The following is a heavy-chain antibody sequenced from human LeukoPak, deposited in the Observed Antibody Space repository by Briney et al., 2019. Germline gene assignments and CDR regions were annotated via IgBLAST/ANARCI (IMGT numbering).Heavy chain of an antibody. CDR3: AKDIGRVDTASTYMDV. J-gene: IGHJ6*03. Sequence: GGSLRLSCAASGFTFSSYSMNWVRQAPGKGLEWVSYISSSSSTIYYADSVKGRFTISRDNAKNSLYLQMNSLRAEDTAVYYCAKDIGRVDTASTYMDVWGKGTTVTISS. D-gene: IGHD5-18*01. CDR2: ISSSSSTI. CDR1: GFTFSSYS. V-gene: IGHV3-48*01.